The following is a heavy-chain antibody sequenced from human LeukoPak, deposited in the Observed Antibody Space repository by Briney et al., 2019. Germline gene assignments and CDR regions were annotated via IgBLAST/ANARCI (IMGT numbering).Heavy chain of an antibody. CDR3: ARGPYSSSSYGINYYYYYYMDV. D-gene: IGHD6-13*01. Sequence: SETLSLTCAVYGGSFSGYYWSWIRQPPGKGLEWIGEINHSGSTNYNPSLKSRVTISVDTSKNQFSLKLSSVTAADTAVYYCARGPYSSSSYGINYYYYYYMDVWGKGTTVTVSS. CDR2: INHSGST. CDR1: GGSFSGYY. V-gene: IGHV4-34*01. J-gene: IGHJ6*03.